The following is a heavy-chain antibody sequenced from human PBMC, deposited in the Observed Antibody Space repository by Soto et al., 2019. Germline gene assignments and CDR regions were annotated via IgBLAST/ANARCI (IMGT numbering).Heavy chain of an antibody. CDR1: GASISNSSYL. CDR3: SGIVGSGSGTGFEY. CDR2: VSHIGST. Sequence: SETLSLTCSVSGASISNSSYLWGWVRQAPGKGLQWIGSVSHIGSTNYNPSLKSRLTISVGTSKTQSSLRLNSGAGAVTTVYYCSGIVGSGSGTGFEYWGKGILFT. J-gene: IGHJ4*02. V-gene: IGHV4-39*01. D-gene: IGHD3-22*01.